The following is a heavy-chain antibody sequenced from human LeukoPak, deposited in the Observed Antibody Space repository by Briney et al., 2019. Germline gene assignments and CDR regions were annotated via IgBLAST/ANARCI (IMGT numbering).Heavy chain of an antibody. D-gene: IGHD3-22*01. CDR3: ARDYDSSGYPDYGFDY. CDR1: GGTFSSYT. CDR2: IIPILGIA. Sequence: SVKVSCKASGGTFSSYTISWVRQAPGQGLEWMGRIIPILGIANYAQKFQGRVTITADKSTSTAYMELSSLRSEDTAVYYCARDYDSSGYPDYGFDYWGRGTLVTVSS. V-gene: IGHV1-69*04. J-gene: IGHJ4*02.